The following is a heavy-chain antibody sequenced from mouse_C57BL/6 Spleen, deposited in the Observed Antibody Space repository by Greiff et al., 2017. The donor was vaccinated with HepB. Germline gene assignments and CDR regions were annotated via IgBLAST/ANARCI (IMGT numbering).Heavy chain of an antibody. CDR1: GYTFTSYT. Sequence: VQLQQSGAELARPGASVKMSCKASGYTFTSYTMHWVKQRPGQGLEWIGYINPSSGYTKYNQKFKDKATLTADKSSSTAYMQLSSLTSEDSAVYYCARPYYGGSPYAMDYWGQGTSVTVSS. V-gene: IGHV1-4*01. CDR3: ARPYYGGSPYAMDY. CDR2: INPSSGYT. J-gene: IGHJ4*01. D-gene: IGHD1-1*01.